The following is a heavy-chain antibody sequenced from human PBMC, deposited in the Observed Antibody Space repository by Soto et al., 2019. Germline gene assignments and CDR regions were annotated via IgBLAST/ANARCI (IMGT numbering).Heavy chain of an antibody. CDR3: ARDTGDCRSTTCYSDALDL. CDR1: GFTFRSYT. J-gene: IGHJ3*01. V-gene: IGHV3-21*01. Sequence: GGSLRLSCAASGFTFRSYTMNWVRQAPGKGLEWVSSISRSITNIYYSDSVKGRFTISRDNAKNSLYLEMNSLRAEDTAVYYCARDTGDCRSTTCYSDALDLWGQGTMVTVSS. CDR2: ISRSITNI. D-gene: IGHD2-2*01.